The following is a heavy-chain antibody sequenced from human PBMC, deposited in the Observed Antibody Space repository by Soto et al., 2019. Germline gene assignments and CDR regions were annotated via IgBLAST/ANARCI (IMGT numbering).Heavy chain of an antibody. J-gene: IGHJ5*02. CDR3: ARDLGSETFDP. CDR2: ISSSGDYR. CDR1: GFTFNRYS. D-gene: IGHD3-10*01. V-gene: IGHV3-21*04. Sequence: EVQLVESGGGLVKAGGSLRLSCAASGFTFNRYSMTWVRQAPGKGLEWVSSISSSGDYRYYADSMRGRFTISRDNAKNSRYLQMNSLRAEDTAVYYCARDLGSETFDPWGQGTLVTVSS.